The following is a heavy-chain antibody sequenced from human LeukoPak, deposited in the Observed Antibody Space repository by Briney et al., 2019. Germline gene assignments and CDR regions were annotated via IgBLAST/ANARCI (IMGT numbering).Heavy chain of an antibody. CDR2: ISVSGSTM. V-gene: IGHV3-48*03. J-gene: IGHJ4*02. Sequence: QPGGSLRLSCAASGFTFSSYEMNWVRQAPGKGLEWVSYISVSGSTMYYADSVKGRFTISRDNAKNSLYLQMNSLSAEHTALYYCARDDCSSTSCYSYYFDYWGQGTLVTVSS. D-gene: IGHD2-2*01. CDR3: ARDDCSSTSCYSYYFDY. CDR1: GFTFSSYE.